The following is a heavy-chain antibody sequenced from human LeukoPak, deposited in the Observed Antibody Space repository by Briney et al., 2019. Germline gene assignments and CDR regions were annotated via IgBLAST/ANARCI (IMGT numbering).Heavy chain of an antibody. CDR3: ARDPVEWEQLLDY. CDR1: GFPFSSYS. CDR2: ISSSSSTT. Sequence: GGSLRLSCAASGFPFSSYSMNWVRQAPGKGLEWVSYISSSSSTTYYADSVKGRFTISRDNARNSVYLQMNSLRVEDTAVYHCARDPVEWEQLLDYWGQGTLVTVSS. D-gene: IGHD1-26*01. J-gene: IGHJ4*02. V-gene: IGHV3-48*04.